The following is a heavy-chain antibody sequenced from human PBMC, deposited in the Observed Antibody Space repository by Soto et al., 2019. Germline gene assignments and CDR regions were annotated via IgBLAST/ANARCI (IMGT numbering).Heavy chain of an antibody. Sequence: PSEALSHTLNRCSSAVRNSCYSRRWVLHPPWNGLAWIGTIYSNDNTHYNPSLLSRVTISVDTSKNEFSLRLNSVTAADTAVYYCARLNGYCVSTKCHGYYGMD. J-gene: IGHJ6*01. CDR2: IYSNDNT. CDR3: ARLNGYCVSTKCHGYYGMD. V-gene: IGHV4-39*01. D-gene: IGHD2-2*03. CDR1: SSAVRNSCYS.